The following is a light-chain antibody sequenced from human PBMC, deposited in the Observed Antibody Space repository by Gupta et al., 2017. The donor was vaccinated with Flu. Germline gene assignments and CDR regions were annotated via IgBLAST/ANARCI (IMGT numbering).Light chain of an antibody. CDR3: NARDSTDNHKEV. CDR1: RLRHSY. J-gene: IGLJ2*01. Sequence: SSELTQAPAVSVALGPTVRITCSGARLRHSYASWYQQKPGQAPGHVIYDKNIRPSGGPDRCSGASSGNTAALTITRAQAEEEADDYCNARDSTDNHKEVFGGGTKLTVL. V-gene: IGLV3-19*01. CDR2: DKN.